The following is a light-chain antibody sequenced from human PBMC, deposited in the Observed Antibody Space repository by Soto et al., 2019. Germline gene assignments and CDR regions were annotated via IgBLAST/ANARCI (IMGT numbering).Light chain of an antibody. J-gene: IGKJ5*01. CDR2: DAS. CDR3: QQSYMDPIT. Sequence: DIQMTQSPSTLSASVGDRVIITCRASQSISDYLAWYQQKPGKAPKLLIYDASNLESGVPSRFSGSGGGTDFTLSISSVQPEDFATYFCQQSYMDPITFGQGTRLEIK. CDR1: QSISDY. V-gene: IGKV1-5*01.